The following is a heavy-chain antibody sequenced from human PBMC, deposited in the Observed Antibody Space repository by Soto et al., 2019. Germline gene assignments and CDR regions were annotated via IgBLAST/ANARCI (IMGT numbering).Heavy chain of an antibody. CDR2: MNPNSGNT. J-gene: IGHJ6*03. CDR3: AVLGYCTNGVCYPYYYYYMDV. D-gene: IGHD2-8*01. Sequence: ASVKVSCTASGYTFTSYDINWVRQATGQGLEWMGWMNPNSGNTGYAQKFQGRVTMTRNTSISTAYMELSSLRSEDTAVYYCAVLGYCTNGVCYPYYYYYMDVWGKGTTVTVSS. CDR1: GYTFTSYD. V-gene: IGHV1-8*01.